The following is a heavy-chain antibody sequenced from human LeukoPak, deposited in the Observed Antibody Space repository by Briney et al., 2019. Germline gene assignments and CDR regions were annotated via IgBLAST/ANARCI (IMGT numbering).Heavy chain of an antibody. V-gene: IGHV3-30*18. D-gene: IGHD7-27*01. CDR1: GFTFNSYG. J-gene: IGHJ4*02. CDR3: AKDGGLWVSAHWGDS. Sequence: GRSLRLSCAASGFTFNSYGMHWVRQAPGKGLEWVAVISYDGSKKYYADSVKGRFTISRDNSKNTLYLQMNSLRAEDTAVYYCAKDGGLWVSAHWGDSWGRGTLVTVSS. CDR2: ISYDGSKK.